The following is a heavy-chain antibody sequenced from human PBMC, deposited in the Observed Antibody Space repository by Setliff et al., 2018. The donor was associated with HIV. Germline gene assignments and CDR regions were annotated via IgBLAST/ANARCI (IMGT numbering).Heavy chain of an antibody. CDR1: GFAFSTFD. CDR2: VSWNSGSI. CDR3: AKVFWSGYSHWAFDI. J-gene: IGHJ3*02. V-gene: IGHV3-9*01. D-gene: IGHD3-3*01. Sequence: GGSLRLSCEASGFAFSTFDMNWVRQSPGKGLEWVSGVSWNSGSIGYAASVKGRFTISRDNAKNSLYLQMNSVRAEDTASYYCAKVFWSGYSHWAFDIWGQGTMVTVSS.